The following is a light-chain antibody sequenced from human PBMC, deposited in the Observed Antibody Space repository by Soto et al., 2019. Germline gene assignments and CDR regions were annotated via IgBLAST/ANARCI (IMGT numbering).Light chain of an antibody. CDR1: QSISSY. Sequence: DIQITQSPSSLSASVGDRVTITCRASQSISSYLNWYQQKPGKAPKLLIYAASSLQSGVPSRFSGSVSGTDFTLTITRLEPEDFAVFYCQQYGSSEIIFGQGTRLEIK. J-gene: IGKJ5*01. V-gene: IGKV1-39*01. CDR3: QQYGSSEII. CDR2: AAS.